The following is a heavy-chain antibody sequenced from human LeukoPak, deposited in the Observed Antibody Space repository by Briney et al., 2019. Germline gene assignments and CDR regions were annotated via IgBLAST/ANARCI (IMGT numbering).Heavy chain of an antibody. CDR2: INPSGGST. J-gene: IGHJ5*02. CDR1: GYTFTSYY. CDR3: ARSVIGYSSPSAFDP. Sequence: ASVKVSCKASGYTFTSYYMHWVRQAPGQGLEWMGIINPSGGSTSYAQKFQGRVTMTRDTSTSTVYMELSSLRSEDTAVYYCARSVIGYSSPSAFDPWGQGTLVTVSS. D-gene: IGHD6-6*01. V-gene: IGHV1-46*01.